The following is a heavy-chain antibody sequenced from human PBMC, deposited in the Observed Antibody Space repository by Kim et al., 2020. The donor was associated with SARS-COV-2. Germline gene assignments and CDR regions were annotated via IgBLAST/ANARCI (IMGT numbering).Heavy chain of an antibody. Sequence: GGSLRLSCAASGFTFSSYAMSWVRQAPGKGLEWVSAISGSGGSTYYADSVKGRFTISRDNSKNTLYLQMNSLRAEDTAVYYCAKHPKIAAAGLNWFDPWGQGTLVTVSS. CDR1: GFTFSSYA. J-gene: IGHJ5*02. V-gene: IGHV3-23*01. CDR3: AKHPKIAAAGLNWFDP. D-gene: IGHD6-13*01. CDR2: ISGSGGST.